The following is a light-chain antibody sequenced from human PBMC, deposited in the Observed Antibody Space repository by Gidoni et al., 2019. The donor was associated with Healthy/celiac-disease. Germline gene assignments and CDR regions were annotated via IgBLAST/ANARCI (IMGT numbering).Light chain of an antibody. CDR3: QQRSNWPPLT. V-gene: IGKV3-11*01. Sequence: EMVLTQPQATLSLSPGERATLSCRASQSVSSYLAWYQQKPGQAPRLLIYDASNRATGIPARFSGSGSGTDFTLTISSLEPEDFAVYYCQQRSNWPPLTFGGGTKVEIK. CDR2: DAS. CDR1: QSVSSY. J-gene: IGKJ4*01.